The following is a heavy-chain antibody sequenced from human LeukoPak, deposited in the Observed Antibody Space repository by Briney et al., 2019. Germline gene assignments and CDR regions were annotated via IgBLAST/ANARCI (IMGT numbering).Heavy chain of an antibody. D-gene: IGHD2-2*01. Sequence: GESLKISCQGSGYRFPNAWIGWVREMPGKGLEWMGIIYPDASETRYSPSFEGQVTISADKSLSTAYLQWSNLKASDTAMYYCVRHVAYTSPIDYWGQGTLVTVSS. CDR1: GYRFPNAW. V-gene: IGHV5-51*01. CDR2: IYPDASET. CDR3: VRHVAYTSPIDY. J-gene: IGHJ4*02.